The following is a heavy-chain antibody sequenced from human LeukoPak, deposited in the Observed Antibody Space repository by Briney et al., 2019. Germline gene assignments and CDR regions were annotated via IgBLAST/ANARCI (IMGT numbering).Heavy chain of an antibody. V-gene: IGHV3-23*01. CDR2: ISGSGGST. CDR1: GFTFSSYE. CDR3: AKDQIVVVPAALDY. J-gene: IGHJ4*02. D-gene: IGHD2-2*01. Sequence: GGSLRLSCAASGFTFSSYEMNWVRQAPGKGLEWVSAISGSGGSTYYADSVKGRFTISRDNSKNTLYLQMNSLRAEDTAVYYCAKDQIVVVPAALDYWGQGTLVTVSS.